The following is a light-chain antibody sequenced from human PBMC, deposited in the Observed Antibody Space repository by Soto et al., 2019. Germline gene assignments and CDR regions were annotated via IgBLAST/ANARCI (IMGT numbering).Light chain of an antibody. CDR3: QSYDNGLSSSV. J-gene: IGLJ3*02. CDR2: SNN. V-gene: IGLV1-40*01. CDR1: SSNIGGNT. Sequence: QSVLTQPPSVSGAPGQRVTISCTGSSSNIGGNTVNWYQQLPGTAPKLLIYSNNQRPSGVPDRFSGSKSGTSASLAITGLQAEDESDYYCQSYDNGLSSSVFGGGTKVTVL.